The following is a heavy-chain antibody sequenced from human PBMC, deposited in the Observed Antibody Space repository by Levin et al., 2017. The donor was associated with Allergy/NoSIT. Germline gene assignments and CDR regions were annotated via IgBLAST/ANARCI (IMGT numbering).Heavy chain of an antibody. D-gene: IGHD3-16*01. Sequence: GGSLRLSCAASGFDFSNVWMSWVRQAPGKGLEWVGRIKRKSDGGTTDYAAPVKGRFTVSRDDSTNTLYLHMNSLKTEDTAVYYCTTDWGTLYFFNYWGQGSLVTVSS. V-gene: IGHV3-15*01. CDR2: IKRKSDGGTT. CDR1: GFDFSNVW. J-gene: IGHJ4*02. CDR3: TTDWGTLYFFNY.